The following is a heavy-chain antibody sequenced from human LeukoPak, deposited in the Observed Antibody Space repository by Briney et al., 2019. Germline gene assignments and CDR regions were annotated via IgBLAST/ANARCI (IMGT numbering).Heavy chain of an antibody. Sequence: PGGSLRLSCAASGFTFSSYAMHWVRQAPGKGLEWVAVISYDGSNKYYADSVKGRFTISRDNSKNTLYLQMNSLRAEDTAVYYCARSPPYSSSWYGDYWGQGTLVTVSS. CDR1: GFTFSSYA. D-gene: IGHD6-13*01. J-gene: IGHJ4*02. CDR2: ISYDGSNK. CDR3: ARSPPYSSSWYGDY. V-gene: IGHV3-30-3*01.